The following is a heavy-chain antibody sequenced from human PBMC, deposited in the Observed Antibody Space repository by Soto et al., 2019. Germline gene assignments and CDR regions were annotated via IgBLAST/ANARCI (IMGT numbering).Heavy chain of an antibody. Sequence: QVQLQESGPGLVKPSQTLSLTCTVSGGSISNSGYYWSWIRLHPGKGLDWIGYISSGGSTYYDPSLKNRVTISLDTSQNQFSLRLTSVTAADTAVYHCARDQCSGGYCYSSYWGQGTLVTVSS. CDR3: ARDQCSGGYCYSSY. CDR1: GGSISNSGYY. CDR2: ISSGGST. D-gene: IGHD2-21*02. J-gene: IGHJ4*02. V-gene: IGHV4-31*03.